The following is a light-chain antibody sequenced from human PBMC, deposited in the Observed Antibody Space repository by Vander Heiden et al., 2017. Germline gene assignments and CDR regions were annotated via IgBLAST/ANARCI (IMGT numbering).Light chain of an antibody. CDR1: MSDVGGYNY. V-gene: IGLV2-14*01. J-gene: IGLJ1*01. CDR2: DVS. Sequence: QSALTQPASVSGSPGQSITIPCTGTMSDVGGYNYVSWYQQHPGKAPKLMIYDVSNRPSGVSNRFSGSKSGNTASLTISGLQAEDEGDYYCSSYTSRSTGVFGTGTKVTVL. CDR3: SSYTSRSTGV.